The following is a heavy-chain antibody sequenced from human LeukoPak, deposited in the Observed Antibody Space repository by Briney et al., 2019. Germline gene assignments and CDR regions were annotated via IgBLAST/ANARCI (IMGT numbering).Heavy chain of an antibody. Sequence: SGGSLRLSCAASGFTFTNFWMNWVRQAPGKGLEWVSSISSSSSYIDYADSVKGRFTISRDNAKNSLSLQMNSLRAEDTAVYYCARGDYYDSNATPDYWGQGTLVTVSS. CDR1: GFTFTNFW. CDR3: ARGDYYDSNATPDY. V-gene: IGHV3-21*01. CDR2: ISSSSSYI. J-gene: IGHJ4*02. D-gene: IGHD3-22*01.